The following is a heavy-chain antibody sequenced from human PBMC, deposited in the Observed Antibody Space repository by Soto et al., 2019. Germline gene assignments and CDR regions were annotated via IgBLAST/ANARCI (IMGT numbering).Heavy chain of an antibody. CDR2: IYPGDSDT. Sequence: XESLKLPWRCSGYSFTSYSIGLVLQVPGKGLEWMGIIYPGDSDTRYSPSFQGQVTISADKSISTAYLQWSSLKASDTAMYYCERRDSSGPHHFDYWGQGTLVTVSS. D-gene: IGHD3-22*01. V-gene: IGHV5-51*01. CDR3: ERRDSSGPHHFDY. J-gene: IGHJ4*02. CDR1: GYSFTSYS.